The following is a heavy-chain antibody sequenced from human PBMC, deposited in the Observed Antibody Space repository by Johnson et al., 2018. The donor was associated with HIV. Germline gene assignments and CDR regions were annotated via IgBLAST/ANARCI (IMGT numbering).Heavy chain of an antibody. J-gene: IGHJ3*02. CDR1: GFSVSNTY. Sequence: VQLVESGGGVVQPGKSLRLSCGASGFSVSNTYMNWVRQAPGKGLEWVSVMYSGGSTYYADSVKGRFTTSRDHSKNTLFLQLNSLRTEDTAVYSCARDFRYDSLVQGLVIISGVFDIWGQGTMVTVSS. V-gene: IGHV3-66*02. CDR2: MYSGGST. CDR3: ARDFRYDSLVQGLVIISGVFDI. D-gene: IGHD3-10*01.